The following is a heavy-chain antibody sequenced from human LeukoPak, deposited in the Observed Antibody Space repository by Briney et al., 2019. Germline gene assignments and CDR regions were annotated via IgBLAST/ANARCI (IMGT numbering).Heavy chain of an antibody. CDR1: GGSISSSSYY. CDR3: ARHDYCSSSPDVGY. D-gene: IGHD6-6*01. J-gene: IGHJ4*02. Sequence: SETLSLTCTVSGGSISSSSYYWGWIRQPPGNGLEWIGSIYYSGSTYYNPSLKSRVTISVDTSKNQFSLKLSSVTAADTAVYYCARHDYCSSSPDVGYWGQGTLVTVSS. V-gene: IGHV4-39*01. CDR2: IYYSGST.